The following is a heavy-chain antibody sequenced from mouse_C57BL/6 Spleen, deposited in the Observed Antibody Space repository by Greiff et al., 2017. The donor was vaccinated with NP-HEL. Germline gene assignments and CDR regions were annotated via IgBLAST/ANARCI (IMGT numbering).Heavy chain of an antibody. J-gene: IGHJ2*01. V-gene: IGHV1-26*01. D-gene: IGHD1-1*01. Sequence: EVKLQQSGPELVKPGASVKISCKASGYTFTDYYMNWVKQSHGKSLEWIGDINPNNGGTSYNQKFKGKATLTVAKSSSTAYMELRSLTSEDSAVYYCARPHYGSSYAYYFDYWGQGTTLTVSS. CDR1: GYTFTDYY. CDR2: INPNNGGT. CDR3: ARPHYGSSYAYYFDY.